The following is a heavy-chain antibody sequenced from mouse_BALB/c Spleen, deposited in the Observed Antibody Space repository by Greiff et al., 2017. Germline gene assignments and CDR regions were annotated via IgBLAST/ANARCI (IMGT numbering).Heavy chain of an antibody. Sequence: EVKLQESGAELVRPGALVKLSCKASGFNIKDYYMHWVKQRPEQGLEWIGWIDPENGNTIYDPKFQGKASITADTSSNTAYLQLSSLTSEDTAVYYCARPSTVVAPYAMDYWGQGTSVTVSS. CDR2: IDPENGNT. V-gene: IGHV14-1*02. CDR1: GFNIKDYY. D-gene: IGHD1-1*01. J-gene: IGHJ4*01. CDR3: ARPSTVVAPYAMDY.